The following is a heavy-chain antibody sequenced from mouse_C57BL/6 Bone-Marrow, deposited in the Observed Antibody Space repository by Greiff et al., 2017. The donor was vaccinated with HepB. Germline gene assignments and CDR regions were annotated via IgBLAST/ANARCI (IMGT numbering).Heavy chain of an antibody. V-gene: IGHV5-9-1*02. CDR2: ISSGGDYI. CDR3: TRDAPDYAWFAY. D-gene: IGHD2-4*01. J-gene: IGHJ3*01. CDR1: GFTFSSYA. Sequence: EVKLVESGEGLVKPGGSLKLSCAASGFTFSSYAMSWVRQTPEKRLEWVAYISSGGDYIYYADTVKGRFTISRDNARNTLYLQMSSLKSEDTAMYYCTRDAPDYAWFAYWGQGTLVTVSA.